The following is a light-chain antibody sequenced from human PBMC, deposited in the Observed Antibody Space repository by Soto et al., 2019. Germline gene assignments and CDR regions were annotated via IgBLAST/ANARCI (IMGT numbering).Light chain of an antibody. Sequence: QSALTQPPSASGSPGQSVTISCTGTSSDVGGYNYVSWYQQHPGKVPKLMVYEVNKRPSGVPDRFSGSKSGNTASLTVSGVQAEDEADYCCTPYAGSHGVFGTGTKLTVL. V-gene: IGLV2-8*01. J-gene: IGLJ1*01. CDR1: SSDVGGYNY. CDR2: EVN. CDR3: TPYAGSHGV.